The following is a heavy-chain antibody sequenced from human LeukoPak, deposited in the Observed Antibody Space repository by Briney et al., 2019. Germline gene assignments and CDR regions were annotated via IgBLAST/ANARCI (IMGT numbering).Heavy chain of an antibody. J-gene: IGHJ4*02. CDR3: TRDRDRFFDY. CDR2: ISYDGSNK. Sequence: GGSLRLSCAASGFTFSSYGMHWVRQAPGKGLEWVAVISYDGSNKYYADSVKGRFTISRDNSKNTLYLQMNSLRAEDTAVYYCTRDRDRFFDYWGQGTLVTVSS. CDR1: GFTFSSYG. V-gene: IGHV3-30*03. D-gene: IGHD3-10*01.